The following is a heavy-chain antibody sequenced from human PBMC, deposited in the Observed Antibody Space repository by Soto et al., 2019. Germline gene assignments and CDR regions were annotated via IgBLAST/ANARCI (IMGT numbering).Heavy chain of an antibody. V-gene: IGHV3-9*01. CDR3: AKDIREYSSGWTYFDY. D-gene: IGHD6-19*01. Sequence: SLRLSCAASGFTFHDYAMHWVRQGQGKGLEWVSGITWNSGSIDYADSVKGRFTISRDNAKNSLYLQMNSLRPEDTALYYCAKDIREYSSGWTYFDYWGHGTLVTVPS. CDR1: GFTFHDYA. J-gene: IGHJ4*01. CDR2: ITWNSGSI.